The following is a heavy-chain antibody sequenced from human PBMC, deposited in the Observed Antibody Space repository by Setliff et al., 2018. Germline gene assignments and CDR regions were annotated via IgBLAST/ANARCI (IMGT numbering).Heavy chain of an antibody. V-gene: IGHV1-18*01. J-gene: IGHJ5*02. D-gene: IGHD3-3*01. CDR1: GYTFRQSI. Sequence: ASVKVSCKASGYTFRQSIVSWVRQAPGPGLEWLGWIGVYSGNTYSAQRFQGRVSLTTDESTNTAYLELRGLRSDDTAVYYCMRLVRFCSRTVCQRTSGDEAWGQGTLVTVSS. CDR3: MRLVRFCSRTVCQRTSGDEA. CDR2: IGVYSGNT.